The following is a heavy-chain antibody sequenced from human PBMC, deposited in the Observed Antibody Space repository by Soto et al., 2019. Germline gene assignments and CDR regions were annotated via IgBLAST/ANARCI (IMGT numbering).Heavy chain of an antibody. CDR1: GGTFSSYA. J-gene: IGHJ6*04. Sequence: SVKVSCKASGGTFSSYAISWVRQAPGQGLEWMGGIIPIFGTANYAQKFRGSVTITADESTSTAYMELSSLRSEDTAVYYCARDPDYSVAGSYYMGPRYYCMDVWGKGPT. D-gene: IGHD3-10*01. V-gene: IGHV1-69*13. CDR2: IIPIFGTA. CDR3: ARDPDYSVAGSYYMGPRYYCMDV.